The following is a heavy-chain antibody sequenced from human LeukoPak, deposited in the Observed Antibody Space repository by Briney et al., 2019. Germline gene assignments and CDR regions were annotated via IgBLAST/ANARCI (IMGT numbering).Heavy chain of an antibody. J-gene: IGHJ4*02. CDR3: ARSQLLTYYYGSGSYPVPFDY. CDR1: GFTFSSYS. CDR2: ISSSSSTI. D-gene: IGHD3-10*01. Sequence: GGPLRLSCAASGFTFSSYSMNWVRQAPGKGLEWVSYISSSSSTIYYADSVKGRFTISRDNAKNSLYLQMNSLRAEDTAVYYCARSQLLTYYYGSGSYPVPFDYWGQGTLVTVSS. V-gene: IGHV3-48*01.